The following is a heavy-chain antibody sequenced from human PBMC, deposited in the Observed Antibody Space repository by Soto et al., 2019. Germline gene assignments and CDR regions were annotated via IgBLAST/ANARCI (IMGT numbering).Heavy chain of an antibody. Sequence: GGSLRLSCAASGFTFGGSAMHWVRQASGKGLEWVGHIRSKTNSYATAYAESVKGRFTISRDDSMNTAYLQMNSLKTEDTAVYFCAKVAQAYYFDYWGQGTLVTVSS. V-gene: IGHV3-73*01. D-gene: IGHD5-12*01. CDR1: GFTFGGSA. J-gene: IGHJ4*02. CDR2: IRSKTNSYAT. CDR3: AKVAQAYYFDY.